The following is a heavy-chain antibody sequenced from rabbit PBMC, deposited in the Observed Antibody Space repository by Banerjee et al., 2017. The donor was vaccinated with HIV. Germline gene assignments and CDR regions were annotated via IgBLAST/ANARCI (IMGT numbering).Heavy chain of an antibody. J-gene: IGHJ6*01. CDR2: IYGGSGST. Sequence: QLVESGGGLVQPGGSLKLSCKASGFDFSSYYMSWVRQAPGKGLEWIGIIYGGSGSTDYASWVNGRFTISSDNAQNTVDLQMTSLTAADTATYFCARWGYGMDLWGQGTLVTVS. CDR3: ARWGYGMDL. D-gene: IGHD3-1*01. V-gene: IGHV1S7*01. CDR1: GFDFSSYY.